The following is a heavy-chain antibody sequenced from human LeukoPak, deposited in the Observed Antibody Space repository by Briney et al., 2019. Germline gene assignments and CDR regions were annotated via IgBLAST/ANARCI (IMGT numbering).Heavy chain of an antibody. V-gene: IGHV4-4*07. CDR1: GGSISSYY. CDR2: IYTSGST. J-gene: IGHJ5*02. CDR3: ARGLHYYDSSGYLFHDWFDP. Sequence: SETLSLTCTVSGGSISSYYWSWIRQPAGKGLEWIGRIYTSGSTNYNPSLKSRVTMSVDTSKNQFSLKLSSVTAADTAVYYCARGLHYYDSSGYLFHDWFDPWGQGTLVTVSS. D-gene: IGHD3-22*01.